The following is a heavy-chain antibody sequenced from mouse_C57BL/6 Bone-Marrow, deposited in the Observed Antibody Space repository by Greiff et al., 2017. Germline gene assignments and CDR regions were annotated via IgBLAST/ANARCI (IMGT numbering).Heavy chain of an antibody. CDR2: INPGSGGT. Sequence: QVQLQQSGAELVRPGTSVKVSCKASGYAFTNYLIEWVKQRPGQGLEWIGVINPGSGGTNYNEKFKGKATLTADKSSSTAYMQLSSLTSEDSAVYFCARKDYYDYDVDYWGQGTTLTVSS. J-gene: IGHJ2*01. CDR3: ARKDYYDYDVDY. V-gene: IGHV1-54*01. D-gene: IGHD2-4*01. CDR1: GYAFTNYL.